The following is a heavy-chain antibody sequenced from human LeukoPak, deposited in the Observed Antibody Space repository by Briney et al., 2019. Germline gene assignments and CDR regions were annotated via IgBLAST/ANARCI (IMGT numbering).Heavy chain of an antibody. V-gene: IGHV1-18*01. CDR3: ARAGKWLQFGYFFDY. CDR1: GYTFTSYG. D-gene: IGHD5-24*01. J-gene: IGHJ4*02. CDR2: ISAYNGNT. Sequence: ASVKVSCKASGYTFTSYGISWVRQAPGQGLEWMGWISAYNGNTNYAQKLQGRVTMTTDTSTSTAYMELRSLRSDDTAVYYCARAGKWLQFGYFFDYWGQGTLVTVSS.